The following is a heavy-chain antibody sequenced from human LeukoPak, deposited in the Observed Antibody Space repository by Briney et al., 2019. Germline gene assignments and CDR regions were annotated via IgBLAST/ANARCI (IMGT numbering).Heavy chain of an antibody. CDR1: GGSFSGYY. J-gene: IGHJ6*02. Sequence: PSETLSLTCAVYGGSFSGYYWSWIRQPPGKGLEWIGEINHSGSTNYNPSLKSRVTISVDTSKNQFSLKLSSVTAADTAVYYCARAAVWGSYRSPPYYYYYGMDVWGQGTTVTVSS. CDR2: INHSGST. CDR3: ARAAVWGSYRSPPYYYYYGMDV. V-gene: IGHV4-34*01. D-gene: IGHD3-16*02.